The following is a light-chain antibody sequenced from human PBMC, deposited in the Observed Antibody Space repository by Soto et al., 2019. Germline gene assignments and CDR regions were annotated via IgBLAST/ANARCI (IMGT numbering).Light chain of an antibody. CDR3: ASFTSSPTRV. Sequence: QSALTQPASVSGSPGQSITVSCTGTSSDIGSYNYVSWYQQHPGKAPKLIIYEVNNRPSGVSNRFSGSKSGNTASLTVSGLQAEDEADYYCASFTSSPTRVFATGSKVTVL. CDR1: SSDIGSYNY. J-gene: IGLJ1*01. V-gene: IGLV2-14*01. CDR2: EVN.